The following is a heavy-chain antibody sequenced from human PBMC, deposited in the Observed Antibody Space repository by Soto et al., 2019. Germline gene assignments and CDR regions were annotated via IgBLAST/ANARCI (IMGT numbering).Heavy chain of an antibody. Sequence: SETLSLTCTVSGGSISSYYGGWIRQPPGKGLEWIGSIYYSGSTYYNPSLKSRVTISVDTSKNQFSLKLSSVTAADTAVYYCARHRGTISRTDYWGQGTLVTVSS. V-gene: IGHV4-39*01. D-gene: IGHD3-9*01. CDR2: IYYSGST. CDR3: ARHRGTISRTDY. CDR1: GGSISSYY. J-gene: IGHJ4*02.